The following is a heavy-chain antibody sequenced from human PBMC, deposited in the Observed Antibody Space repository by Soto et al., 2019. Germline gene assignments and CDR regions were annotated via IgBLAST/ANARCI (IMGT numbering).Heavy chain of an antibody. V-gene: IGHV4-31*03. J-gene: IGHJ5*02. Sequence: PSETLSLTCTVSGGSISSGGYYWSWIRQHPGKGLEWIGYIYYSGSTYYNPSLKSRVTISVDTSKNQFSLKLSSVTAADTAVYYCARGVRLDFWSGCQREVYNWFDPWGQGTLVTVSS. CDR1: GGSISSGGYY. CDR2: IYYSGST. CDR3: ARGVRLDFWSGCQREVYNWFDP. D-gene: IGHD3-3*01.